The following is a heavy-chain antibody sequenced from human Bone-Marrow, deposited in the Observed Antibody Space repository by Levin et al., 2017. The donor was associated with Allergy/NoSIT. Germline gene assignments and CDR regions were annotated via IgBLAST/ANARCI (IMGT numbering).Heavy chain of an antibody. CDR3: ARDREDYYESSGYYAYFEY. V-gene: IGHV1-69*06. J-gene: IGHJ1*01. Sequence: KISCKTSGGTFSSYPISWVRHAPGQGLEWMGGIIPIVGTTNYAQRFEGRVTITADTSTSTVYMELSSLRAEDTAVYYCARDREDYYESSGYYAYFEYWGQGTLVTVS. D-gene: IGHD3-22*01. CDR1: GGTFSSYP. CDR2: IIPIVGTT.